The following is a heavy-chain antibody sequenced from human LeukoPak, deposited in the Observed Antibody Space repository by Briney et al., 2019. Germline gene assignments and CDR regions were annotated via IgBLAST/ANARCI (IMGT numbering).Heavy chain of an antibody. CDR2: INTGNSDT. CDR3: ARHIVRGYYYDSSGDYFDY. J-gene: IGHJ4*02. CDR1: GYRFTSYW. D-gene: IGHD3-22*01. Sequence: GESLEISCKGSGYRFTSYWIGWVRQMPGKGLEGMGIINTGNSDTTYSPSFQFHVTISADKSIRSAYLQWSSLKASDTSMYYCARHIVRGYYYDSSGDYFDYWGQGTLVTVSS. V-gene: IGHV5-51*01.